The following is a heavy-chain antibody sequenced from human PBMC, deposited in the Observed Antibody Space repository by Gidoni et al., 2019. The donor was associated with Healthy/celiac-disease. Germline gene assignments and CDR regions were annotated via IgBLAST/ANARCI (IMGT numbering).Heavy chain of an antibody. CDR2: IYYSGSH. CDR1: GGSISSSSYY. V-gene: IGHV4-39*01. J-gene: IGHJ3*02. D-gene: IGHD3-3*01. Sequence: QLQLQESGPGLGKPSETLSLTCTVSGGSISSSSYYWAWIRQPPGKGLEWIGSIYYSGSHYYNPSLKSRVTISVDTSKNQFSLKLSSVTAADTAVYYCARHGGRLRFLEWLFPFDIWGQGTMVTVSS. CDR3: ARHGGRLRFLEWLFPFDI.